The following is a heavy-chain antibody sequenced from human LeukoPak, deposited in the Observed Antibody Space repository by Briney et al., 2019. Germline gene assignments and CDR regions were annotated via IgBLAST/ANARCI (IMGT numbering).Heavy chain of an antibody. CDR2: VYYNGIT. V-gene: IGHV4-59*08. J-gene: IGHJ4*02. Sequence: SETLSLTCLVSGGTISAYYRNWIRQPPGKGLEWIGFVYYNGITKYNPSLKSRVTISVDTSKNQFSRKLNSVTAAGTAVYYCVKRLAVTARYDFDVWGQGALVTVSS. D-gene: IGHD6-19*01. CDR3: VKRLAVTARYDFDV. CDR1: GGTISAYY.